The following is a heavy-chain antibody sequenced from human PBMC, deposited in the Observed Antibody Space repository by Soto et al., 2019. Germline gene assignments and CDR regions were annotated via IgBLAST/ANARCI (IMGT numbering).Heavy chain of an antibody. Sequence: GGSLRLSCAASGFIFDDYAMHWVRQAPGKGLEWVSGISWNSGRIDYADSVKGRFSISRDNAKNSLYLQMISLRAEDTALYYCAKEECSGGSCYSGEGTDYYYCMDVWGKGTTVTVSS. CDR2: ISWNSGRI. CDR3: AKEECSGGSCYSGEGTDYYYCMDV. V-gene: IGHV3-9*01. CDR1: GFIFDDYA. D-gene: IGHD2-15*01. J-gene: IGHJ6*03.